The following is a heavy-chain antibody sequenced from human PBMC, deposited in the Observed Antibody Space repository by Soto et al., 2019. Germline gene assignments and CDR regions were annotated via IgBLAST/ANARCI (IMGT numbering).Heavy chain of an antibody. Sequence: SETLSLTCTVSGGSISSYYWSWIRQPPGKGLEWIGYIYYSGSTNYNPSLKSRVTISVDTSKNQFSLKLSSVTAADTAVYYCARRTVKQLGFDYWGQGTLVTVSS. V-gene: IGHV4-59*01. J-gene: IGHJ4*02. CDR2: IYYSGST. CDR3: ARRTVKQLGFDY. CDR1: GGSISSYY. D-gene: IGHD6-13*01.